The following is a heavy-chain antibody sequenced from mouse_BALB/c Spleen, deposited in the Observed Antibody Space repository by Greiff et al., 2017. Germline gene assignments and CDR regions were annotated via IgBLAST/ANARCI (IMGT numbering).Heavy chain of an antibody. CDR2: ISYSGST. D-gene: IGHD1-1*01. V-gene: IGHV3-2*02. J-gene: IGHJ2*01. CDR1: GYSITSDYA. CDR3: ARGATSYFDY. Sequence: EVKLLESGPGLVKPSQSLSLTCTVTGYSITSDYAWNWIRQFPGNKLEWMGYISYSGSTSYNPSLKSRISITRDTSKNQFFLQLNSVTTEDTATYYCARGATSYFDYWGQGTTLTVSS.